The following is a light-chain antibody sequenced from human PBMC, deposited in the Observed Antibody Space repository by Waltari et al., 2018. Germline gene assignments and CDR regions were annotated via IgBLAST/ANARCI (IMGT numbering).Light chain of an antibody. V-gene: IGLV2-14*03. CDR2: DVS. CDR3: NSYTSSSTWV. CDR1: SSDVGGYNY. Sequence: QSALTQPASVSGSPGQSITISCNGTSSDVGGYNYVSWYQQHPGKAPKLMIYDVSNRPSGVSDRFSGSKSGDTASLTISGLQAEDEADYYCNSYTSSSTWVFGGGTKLTVL. J-gene: IGLJ3*02.